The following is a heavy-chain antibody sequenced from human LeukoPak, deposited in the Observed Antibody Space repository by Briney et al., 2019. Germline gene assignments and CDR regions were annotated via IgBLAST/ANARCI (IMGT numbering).Heavy chain of an antibody. D-gene: IGHD4-17*01. CDR1: LDSTTSNF. V-gene: IGHV4-4*02. J-gene: IGHJ2*01. CDR2: IHRSGSP. CDR3: ARTVTTPDWYFDL. Sequence: SETLSLTCTVSLDSTTSNFWSWVRQPPGKGLEWIGEIHRSGSPNYNPSLQSRVTISIDRSRSQIALELSSVTAADTAVYYCARTVTTPDWYFDLWGRGTLVTVSS.